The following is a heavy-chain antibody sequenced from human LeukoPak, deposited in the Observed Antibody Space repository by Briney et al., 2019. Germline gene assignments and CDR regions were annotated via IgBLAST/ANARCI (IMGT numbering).Heavy chain of an antibody. J-gene: IGHJ4*02. V-gene: IGHV3-23*01. D-gene: IGHD6-19*01. Sequence: GGSLRLSCAASGVTFSSYAMSWVRQAPGKALEWVSTIDYSGDITYYADSVKGRFTISRDNSKNTLYLQVNSLRVEDTALYYCAKSLSLHCRRGICLHSSGWYFDYWGQGTLVTVSA. CDR3: AKSLSLHCRRGICLHSSGWYFDY. CDR1: GVTFSSYA. CDR2: IDYSGDIT.